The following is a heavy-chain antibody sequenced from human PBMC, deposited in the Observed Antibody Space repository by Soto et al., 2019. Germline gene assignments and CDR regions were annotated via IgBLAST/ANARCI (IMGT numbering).Heavy chain of an antibody. CDR3: AVDGTTGFWFDP. J-gene: IGHJ5*02. Sequence: SQTLSLTCAISGDSVSSNSAALNLIMQSPSRGLEWLGRTYYRSKWYNDYAVSVKSRITINPDTSKNQFSLQLNSVTPEDTAVYYCAVDGTTGFWFDPWGQGTLVTVSS. CDR1: GDSVSSNSAA. D-gene: IGHD1-7*01. CDR2: TYYRSKWYN. V-gene: IGHV6-1*01.